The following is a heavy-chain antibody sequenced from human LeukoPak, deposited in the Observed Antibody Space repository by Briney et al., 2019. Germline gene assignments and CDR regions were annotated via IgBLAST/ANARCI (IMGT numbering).Heavy chain of an antibody. D-gene: IGHD3-16*01. CDR3: ARDFYGYRTSRGQYYYYMDV. V-gene: IGHV4-38-2*02. CDR2: MYHSGSA. Sequence: SETLSLTCSVSGYSITSGYHWGWIRQPPGKGLEWTGSMYHSGSAYYNPSLKSRVTISVDTSKNQFSLKLSSVAAADTAIYYCARDFYGYRTSRGQYYYYMDVWGKGTTVTVSS. J-gene: IGHJ6*03. CDR1: GYSITSGYH.